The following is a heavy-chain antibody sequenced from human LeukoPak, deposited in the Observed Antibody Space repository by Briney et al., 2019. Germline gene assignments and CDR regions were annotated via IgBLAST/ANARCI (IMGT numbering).Heavy chain of an antibody. CDR1: GFTFSSYE. J-gene: IGHJ4*02. Sequence: GGSLRLSCAASGFTFSSYEMNWVRQAPGKGLEWVSSISSSGTYLYYADSVKGRFTISRDNAKNSLSLQMNRLRVEDTAVYYCVRDPSEASHPYYFDYWGQGTLVTVSS. D-gene: IGHD2-2*01. CDR2: ISSSGTYL. CDR3: VRDPSEASHPYYFDY. V-gene: IGHV3-21*01.